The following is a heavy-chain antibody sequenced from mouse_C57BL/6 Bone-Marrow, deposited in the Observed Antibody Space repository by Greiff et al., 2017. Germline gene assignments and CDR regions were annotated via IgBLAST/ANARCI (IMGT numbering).Heavy chain of an antibody. CDR3: ARPSYGSSYYFDY. CDR2: FSSGSSTI. V-gene: IGHV5-17*01. CDR1: GFTFSDYG. J-gene: IGHJ2*01. D-gene: IGHD1-1*01. Sequence: EVMLVESGGGLVKPGGSLKLSCAASGFTFSDYGMHWVRQAPEKGLEWVAYFSSGSSTIYYADTVKGRFTISRDNAKYTLFLQMTSLRSEDTAMYYWARPSYGSSYYFDYWGQGTTLTVSS.